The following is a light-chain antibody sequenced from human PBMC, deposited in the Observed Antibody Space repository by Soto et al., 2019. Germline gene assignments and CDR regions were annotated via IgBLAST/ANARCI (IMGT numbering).Light chain of an antibody. CDR3: QQTRAYPST. V-gene: IGKV1-9*01. Sequence: IHLTQSPSSLSASVGGGVTFTCRASQDIAIYLAWYQQKPGEAPNLLIHTASTLHGGVPSRFSGSGSGTDVTLTITSLQAEDVATYYCQQTRAYPSTFGGGTKVDIK. J-gene: IGKJ4*01. CDR2: TAS. CDR1: QDIAIY.